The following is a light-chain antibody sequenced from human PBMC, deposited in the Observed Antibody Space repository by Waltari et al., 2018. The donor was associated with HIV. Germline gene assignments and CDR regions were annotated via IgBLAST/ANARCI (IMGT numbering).Light chain of an antibody. CDR1: ALPKHY. CDR2: KDT. CDR3: HSSDSSGTYV. J-gene: IGLJ1*01. V-gene: IGLV3-25*03. Sequence: SYELTQPPSVSVSPGQTARLPCSGAALPKHYVYWYQPKPGQAPELLIYKDTERPAGSPERFSGSSAGTTVTLTISGVQAEDEADYYCHSSDSSGTYVFGTGTKVTVL.